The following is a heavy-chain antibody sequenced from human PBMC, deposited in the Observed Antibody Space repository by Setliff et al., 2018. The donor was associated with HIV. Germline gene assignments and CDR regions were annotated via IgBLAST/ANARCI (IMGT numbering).Heavy chain of an antibody. CDR2: IYYSGST. D-gene: IGHD2-15*01. CDR3: ARNPCSGGSCPDAFDI. Sequence: LSLTCTVSGGSISSYYWSWIRQPPGKGLEWIGYIYYSGSTNYNPSLKSRVTISVDTSKNQFSLKLSSVTAADTAVYYCARNPCSGGSCPDAFDIWGQGAMVTVSS. CDR1: GGSISSYY. V-gene: IGHV4-59*01. J-gene: IGHJ3*02.